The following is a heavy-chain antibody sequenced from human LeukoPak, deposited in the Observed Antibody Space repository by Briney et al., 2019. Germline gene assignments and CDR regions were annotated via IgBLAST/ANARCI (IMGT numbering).Heavy chain of an antibody. D-gene: IGHD1-26*01. Sequence: ASVKVSCKASGYTFTSYYMNWVRQAPGQGLEWMGVINPSGGSTSYAQKFQGRVTMTRDTSTSTVYMELSSLRSEDTAVYYCARDGGIVGANAGDLFDYWGQGTLVTVSS. CDR3: ARDGGIVGANAGDLFDY. CDR2: INPSGGST. V-gene: IGHV1-46*01. J-gene: IGHJ4*02. CDR1: GYTFTSYY.